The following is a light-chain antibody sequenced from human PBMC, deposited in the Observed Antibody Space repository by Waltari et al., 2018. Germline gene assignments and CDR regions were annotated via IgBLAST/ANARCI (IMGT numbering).Light chain of an antibody. CDR1: QRLLHSDGNNH. CDR2: LGS. CDR3: MQALQTPVT. V-gene: IGKV2-28*01. Sequence: DIVMTQSPLSLPVTPGEPASISCSSSQRLLHSDGNNHLDGYLQKPGQSPQVLIYLGSNRASGVPDRFSGSGSGTDFTLKISRVEAEDVGVYYCMQALQTPVTFGGGTKVEI. J-gene: IGKJ4*01.